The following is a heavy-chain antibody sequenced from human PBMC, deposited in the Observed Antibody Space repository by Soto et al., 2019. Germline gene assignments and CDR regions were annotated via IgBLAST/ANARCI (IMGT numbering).Heavy chain of an antibody. CDR1: GFTFSDYY. D-gene: IGHD6-19*01. J-gene: IGHJ4*02. V-gene: IGHV3-11*01. CDR2: ISDSGTTT. CDR3: ARRSGSSGWYGIDY. Sequence: QVQLVESGGGLVKPGGSLRLSCAASGFTFSDYYMSWIRQAPGKGLEWISHISDSGTTTYSADSVAGRFTISRDNAENSLYLQMTSLRVYDTAVYYCARRSGSSGWYGIDYWGQGTLVTVSS.